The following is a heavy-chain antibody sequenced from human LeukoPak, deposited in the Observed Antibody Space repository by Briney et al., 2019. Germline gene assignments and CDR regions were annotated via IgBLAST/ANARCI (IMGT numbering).Heavy chain of an antibody. V-gene: IGHV3-48*04. CDR1: GFTFSSYS. Sequence: GGSLRLSCAASGFTFSSYSMNWVRQAPGKGLEWVSYISSSSSIIYYADSVKGRFTISRDNAKNSLYLQMNSLRAEDTAVYYCARGGADFWSGYYSPAINWFDPWGQGTLVTVSS. CDR3: ARGGADFWSGYYSPAINWFDP. J-gene: IGHJ5*02. CDR2: ISSSSSII. D-gene: IGHD3-3*01.